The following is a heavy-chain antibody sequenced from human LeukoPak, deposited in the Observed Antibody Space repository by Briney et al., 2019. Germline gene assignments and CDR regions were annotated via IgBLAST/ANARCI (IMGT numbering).Heavy chain of an antibody. V-gene: IGHV1-18*04. Sequence: ASVKVSCKASGYTFSSYGISWVRQAPGQGLEWMGWISAYSGDTNYAQKFQGRVIMTTDTSTSPAYMKLRSLRSDDTAVYYCARGRNFDYWGQGTLVTVSS. CDR1: GYTFSSYG. J-gene: IGHJ4*02. CDR3: ARGRNFDY. CDR2: ISAYSGDT.